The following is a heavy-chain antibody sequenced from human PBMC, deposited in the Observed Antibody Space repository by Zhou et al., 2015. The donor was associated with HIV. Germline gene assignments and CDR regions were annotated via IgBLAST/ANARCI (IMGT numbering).Heavy chain of an antibody. V-gene: IGHV1-69*02. CDR2: IIPILGIA. CDR3: ARRMSPSGSYQRAFDI. Sequence: QVQLVQSGAEVKKPGSSVKVSCKASGGTFSSYTISWVRQAPGQGLEWMGRIIPILGIANYAQKFQGRVTITADKSTSTAYMELSSLRSEDTAVYYCARRMSPSGSYQRAFDIWGQGTMVTVSS. D-gene: IGHD1-26*01. J-gene: IGHJ3*02. CDR1: GGTFSSYT.